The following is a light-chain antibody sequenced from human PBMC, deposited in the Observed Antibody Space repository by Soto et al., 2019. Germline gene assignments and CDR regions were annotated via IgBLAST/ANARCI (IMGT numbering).Light chain of an antibody. Sequence: QSALTQPRSVSGSPGQSVTISCTGTGNDVGAYNYVSWYQQHPGRPPKLTIYDVTKWPSGVPERFSGSKSGNTASLTISGLQAEDEADYFCCSYAGGYIYLFGTGTKVTVL. CDR2: DVT. V-gene: IGLV2-11*01. CDR3: CSYAGGYIYL. CDR1: GNDVGAYNY. J-gene: IGLJ1*01.